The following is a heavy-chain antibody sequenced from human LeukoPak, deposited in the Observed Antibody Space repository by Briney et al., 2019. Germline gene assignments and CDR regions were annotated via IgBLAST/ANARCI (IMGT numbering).Heavy chain of an antibody. CDR2: TYYRGST. J-gene: IGHJ4*02. V-gene: IGHV4-39*01. Sequence: SETLSPTFTVSGGSISSSSYYWGWIRQPPGKGLEWIGSTYYRGSTYYNPSLESRVSISVDTSKNQFSLKLSSVTAADVAVYYCTSAGSYWGDSWRKGTLVTVSS. D-gene: IGHD3-10*01. CDR1: GGSISSSSYY. CDR3: TSAGSYWGDS.